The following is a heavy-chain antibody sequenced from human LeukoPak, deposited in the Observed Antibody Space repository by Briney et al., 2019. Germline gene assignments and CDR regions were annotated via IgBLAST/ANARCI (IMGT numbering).Heavy chain of an antibody. D-gene: IGHD3-22*01. CDR1: GYTFTSYY. J-gene: IGHJ4*02. Sequence: GASVKVSCKASGYTFTSYYMHWVRQAPGQGLEWMGIINPSGGSTSYAQKFQGRVTMTRDTSTSTVYMELSSLRSEDTAVYYCARDFLGIYDSSGDEKFDYWGQGTLVTVSS. CDR2: INPSGGST. V-gene: IGHV1-46*01. CDR3: ARDFLGIYDSSGDEKFDY.